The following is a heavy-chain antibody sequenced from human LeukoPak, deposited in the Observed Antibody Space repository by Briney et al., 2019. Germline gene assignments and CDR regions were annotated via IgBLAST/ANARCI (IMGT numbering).Heavy chain of an antibody. CDR3: AREGCSTTHCHVLGDDNWFDP. CDR1: GGSISSYY. D-gene: IGHD2-2*01. CDR2: IYYSGGT. J-gene: IGHJ5*02. Sequence: PSETLSLTCTVSGGSISSYYWSWIRQPPGKGLEWIGYIYYSGGTNYNPSLKSRVTISVDTSKNQFSLKLSSVTAADTAVYYCAREGCSTTHCHVLGDDNWFDPWGQGTLVTVSS. V-gene: IGHV4-59*01.